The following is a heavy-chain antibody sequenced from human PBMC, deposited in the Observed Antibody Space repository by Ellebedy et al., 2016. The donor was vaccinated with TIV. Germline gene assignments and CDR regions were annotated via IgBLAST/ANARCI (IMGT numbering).Heavy chain of an antibody. J-gene: IGHJ3*02. CDR1: GYTFTSYY. V-gene: IGHV1-18*04. CDR2: ISAYNGNT. Sequence: ASVKVSCKASGYTFTSYYMHWVRQAPGQGLEWMGWISAYNGNTNYAQKLQGRVTMTTDTSTSTAYMELRSRRSEDTAVYYCARGRGTLVKFAFDIWGQGTMVSVSS. CDR3: ARGRGTLVKFAFDI.